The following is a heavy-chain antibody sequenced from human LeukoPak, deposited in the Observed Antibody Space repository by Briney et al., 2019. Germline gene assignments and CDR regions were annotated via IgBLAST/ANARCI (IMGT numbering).Heavy chain of an antibody. CDR2: IKQDGSEK. D-gene: IGHD1-1*01. Sequence: GGSLRLSCAASGFTFSNYWMHWVRQAPGKGLEWVAHIKQDGSEKNYVDSVEGRFTISRDNAKNLVYLQMNSLRAEDTAVYYCAMSSLQLERLPRGYWGQGTLVTVSS. CDR1: GFTFSNYW. J-gene: IGHJ4*02. V-gene: IGHV3-7*01. CDR3: AMSSLQLERLPRGY.